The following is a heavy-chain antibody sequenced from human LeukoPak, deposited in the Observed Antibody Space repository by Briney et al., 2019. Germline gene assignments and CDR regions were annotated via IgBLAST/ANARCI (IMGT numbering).Heavy chain of an antibody. CDR3: ARGGSSGWYAGY. Sequence: RPSQTLSLTCAVSGGSISSGGYSWSWIRQPPGKGLEWIGYIYHSGSTYYNPSLKSRVTISVDRSKNQFSLKLSSVTAADTAVYYCARGGSSGWYAGYWGQGTLVTVSS. D-gene: IGHD6-19*01. J-gene: IGHJ4*02. V-gene: IGHV4-30-2*01. CDR1: GGSISSGGYS. CDR2: IYHSGST.